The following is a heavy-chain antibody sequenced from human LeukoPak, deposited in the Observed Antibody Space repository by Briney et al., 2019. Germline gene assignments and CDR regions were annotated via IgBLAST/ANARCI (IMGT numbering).Heavy chain of an antibody. Sequence: GGSLRLSCAAYGLTFSSYAMSWVRQAPGKGLEWVSAISGSGGSTYYADSVKGRFTISRDNSKNTLYLQMNSLRAEDTAVYYCAKAPSYQLLYFDYWGQGTLVTVSS. V-gene: IGHV3-23*01. D-gene: IGHD2-2*01. CDR1: GLTFSSYA. J-gene: IGHJ4*02. CDR2: ISGSGGST. CDR3: AKAPSYQLLYFDY.